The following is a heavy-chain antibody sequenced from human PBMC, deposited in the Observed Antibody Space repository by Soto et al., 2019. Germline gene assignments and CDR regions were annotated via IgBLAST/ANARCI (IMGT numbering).Heavy chain of an antibody. Sequence: SETLSLTCTVSGGSISSGGYYWSWIRQHPGKGLEWIGYIYYSGSTYYNPSLKSRVTISVDTSKNQFSLKLSSVTAADTAVYYCARDAAYGDYGDDAFDIWGQGTMVTVSS. CDR1: GGSISSGGYY. CDR2: IYYSGST. J-gene: IGHJ3*02. D-gene: IGHD4-17*01. V-gene: IGHV4-31*03. CDR3: ARDAAYGDYGDDAFDI.